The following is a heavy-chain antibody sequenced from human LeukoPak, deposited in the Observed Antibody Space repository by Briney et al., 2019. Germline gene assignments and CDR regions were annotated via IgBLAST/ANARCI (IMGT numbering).Heavy chain of an antibody. V-gene: IGHV3-21*01. Sequence: GGSLRLSCAASGFSFITSTMNWVRQAPGKGLEWVSAITSSSNYKYYADSVKGRFTISRDNAKNSLYLHMSSLRAEDTAVYYCARSLEVDPWGQGTLVTVSS. CDR2: ITSSSNYK. CDR3: ARSLEVDP. J-gene: IGHJ5*02. CDR1: GFSFITST.